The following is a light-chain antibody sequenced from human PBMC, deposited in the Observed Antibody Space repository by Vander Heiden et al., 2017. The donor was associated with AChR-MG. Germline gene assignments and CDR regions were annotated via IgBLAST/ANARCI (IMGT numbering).Light chain of an antibody. J-gene: IGKJ2*01. V-gene: IGKV1-5*03. CDR3: QQYISHAYT. CDR1: HSINSR. CDR2: EAS. Sequence: DIQMTQSPSTLSASLGDRVTLSCRASHSINSRLAWYQQRPGKAPTLLIFEASTSLTGVPSRFSGGGSGTEFTLTISSLQPDDFATYFCQQYISHAYTFGQGTKLEIK.